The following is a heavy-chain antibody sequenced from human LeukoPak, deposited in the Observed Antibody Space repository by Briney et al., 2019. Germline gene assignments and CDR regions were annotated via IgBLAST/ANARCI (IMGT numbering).Heavy chain of an antibody. Sequence: GGSLRLSCAASGFTFSSYSMNWVRQAPGKGLEWVSSIRSSSSYIYYADSVKGRFTISRDNAKNSLYLQMNSLRAEDTAVYYCARAPFEYCGGDCYSDMDVWGKGTTVTVSS. D-gene: IGHD2-21*01. CDR3: ARAPFEYCGGDCYSDMDV. CDR2: IRSSSSYI. CDR1: GFTFSSYS. V-gene: IGHV3-21*01. J-gene: IGHJ6*03.